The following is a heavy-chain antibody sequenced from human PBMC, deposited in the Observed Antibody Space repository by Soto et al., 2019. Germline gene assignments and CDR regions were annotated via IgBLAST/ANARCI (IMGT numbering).Heavy chain of an antibody. D-gene: IGHD6-13*01. CDR1: GYFISNGYY. V-gene: IGHV4-38-2*01. CDR3: ARSLYSSSWYAGD. Sequence: SETLFLTCAVSGYFISNGYYWNWIRQPPGKGLEWIGSVYHSGTTYYNPSLKSRVTTSLDTSKNHFSLMLSSVTAADTAVYHCARSLYSSSWYAGDWGQGTLVTVSS. CDR2: VYHSGTT. J-gene: IGHJ4*02.